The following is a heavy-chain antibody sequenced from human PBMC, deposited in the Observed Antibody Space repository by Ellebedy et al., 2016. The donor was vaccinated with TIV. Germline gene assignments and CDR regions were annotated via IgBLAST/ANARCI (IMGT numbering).Heavy chain of an antibody. CDR2: INPNSGDT. V-gene: IGHV1-2*04. D-gene: IGHD2-15*01. CDR3: ARGYCSGGSCHTADY. Sequence: AASVKVSCKASGYTFTGYYMHWVRQAPGQGLEWMGWINPNSGDTDYAQKFQDWVTMTRDTSITTAYMELSRLSSDDTAVYFCARGYCSGGSCHTADYWGQGTLVTVSS. CDR1: GYTFTGYY. J-gene: IGHJ4*02.